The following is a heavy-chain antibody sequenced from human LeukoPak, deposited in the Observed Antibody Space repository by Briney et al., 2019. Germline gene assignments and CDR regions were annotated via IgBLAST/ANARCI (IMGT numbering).Heavy chain of an antibody. J-gene: IGHJ4*02. CDR2: IKQDGSEK. Sequence: PGGSLRLSCAASGFTFSSYRMSWVRQAPGKGLEWVANIKQDGSEKYYVDSVKGRFTISRDNAKNSLYLQMNSLRAEDTAVYYCARGYDFWSGYPGGVDYWGQGTLVTVSS. V-gene: IGHV3-7*01. CDR1: GFTFSSYR. D-gene: IGHD3-3*01. CDR3: ARGYDFWSGYPGGVDY.